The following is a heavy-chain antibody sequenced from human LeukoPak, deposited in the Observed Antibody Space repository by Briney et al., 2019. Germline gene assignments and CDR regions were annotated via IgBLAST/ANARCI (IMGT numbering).Heavy chain of an antibody. V-gene: IGHV3-30*04. CDR2: ISYDGSNK. D-gene: IGHD6-19*01. CDR3: ARDSSGWSSYYYYYMDV. Sequence: HPGGSLRLSCAASGFTFSSYAMHWVRQAPGKGLEWVAVISYDGSNKYYADSVKGRFTISRDNSKNTLYLQMNSLRAEDTAVYYCARDSSGWSSYYYYYMDVWGKGTTVTVSS. CDR1: GFTFSSYA. J-gene: IGHJ6*03.